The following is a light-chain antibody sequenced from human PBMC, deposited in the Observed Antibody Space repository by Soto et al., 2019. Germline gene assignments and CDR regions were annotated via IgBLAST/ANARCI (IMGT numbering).Light chain of an antibody. V-gene: IGKV1-5*01. CDR3: QQYNRYWT. J-gene: IGKJ1*01. Sequence: DIQMTQSPSTLSASVGDRVTITFRASQSISSWLAWYQQKPGKAPNLLIYDASSLESGVPSRFSGSGSGTEFTLTINSLQPDDFATYYCQQYNRYWTFGQGTKVDIK. CDR2: DAS. CDR1: QSISSW.